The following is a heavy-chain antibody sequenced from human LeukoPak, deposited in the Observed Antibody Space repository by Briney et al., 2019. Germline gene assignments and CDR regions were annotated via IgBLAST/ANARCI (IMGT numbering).Heavy chain of an antibody. CDR2: IYYSGST. V-gene: IGHV4-59*01. CDR3: ARDRCSSKSCNLTIPRKGYSDL. CDR1: GGSINNYY. Sequence: SETLSLTCAVSGGSINNYYWSWIRQPPGKGLEWIGYIYYSGSTNYNPSLKSRVTISLDTSKNQFSLKLSSVTAADTAVYYCARDRCSSKSCNLTIPRKGYSDLGGRGTGSLSPQ. D-gene: IGHD2-2*01. J-gene: IGHJ2*01.